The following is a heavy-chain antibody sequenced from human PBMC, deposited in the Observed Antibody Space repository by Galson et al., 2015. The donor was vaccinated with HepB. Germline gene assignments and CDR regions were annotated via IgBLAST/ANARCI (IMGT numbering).Heavy chain of an antibody. CDR2: INPNSGGT. CDR3: AREIWFGELGDAFDI. V-gene: IGHV1-2*06. CDR1: GYTFTGYY. J-gene: IGHJ3*02. Sequence: SVKVSCKASGYTFTGYYMHWVRQAPGQGLEWMGRINPNSGGTNYAQKFQGRVTMTRDTSISTAYMELSRLRSDDTAVYYCAREIWFGELGDAFDIWGQGTMVTVSS. D-gene: IGHD3-10*01.